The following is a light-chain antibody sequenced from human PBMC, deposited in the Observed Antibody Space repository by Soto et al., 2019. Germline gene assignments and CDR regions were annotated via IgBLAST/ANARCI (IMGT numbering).Light chain of an antibody. CDR3: SSYTSSTTWV. V-gene: IGLV2-14*01. J-gene: IGLJ3*02. CDR1: SSDVGGYNY. CDR2: EVN. Sequence: QSALTQPASVSGSPGQSIIISCTGTSSDVGGYNYVSWYQHHPGKAPKLMIYEVNNRPSGVSDRFSASKSGNTASLTISGLQAEDEADYYCSSYTSSTTWVFGGGTKLTVL.